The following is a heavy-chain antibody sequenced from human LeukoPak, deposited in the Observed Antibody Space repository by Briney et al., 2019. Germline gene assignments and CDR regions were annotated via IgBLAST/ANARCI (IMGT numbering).Heavy chain of an antibody. CDR2: IYSDGRT. CDR1: GVTVSSNY. V-gene: IGHV3-53*01. D-gene: IGHD3-10*01. J-gene: IGHJ4*02. CDR3: ARDFMVRGVIIALDY. Sequence: PGGSLRLSCAASGVTVSSNYISWVRQAPGKGLEWVSVIYSDGRTYYTDSVKGRFTISRDNAKNSLYLQMNSLRAEDTAVYYCARDFMVRGVIIALDYWGQGTLVTVSS.